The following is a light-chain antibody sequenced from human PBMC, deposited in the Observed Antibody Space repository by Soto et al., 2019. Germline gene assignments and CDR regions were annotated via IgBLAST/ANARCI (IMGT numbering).Light chain of an antibody. CDR1: SSDVGGYNY. V-gene: IGLV2-14*01. CDR3: SSYTSSSTLLV. Sequence: QSALTQPASVSGSPGQSITISCTGTSSDVGGYNYVSWYQQHPGKAPKLMIYYVSNRPSGVSNRFSGSKSGNTASLTISGLQAEDEADYYCSSYTSSSTLLVFDGGTKLTVL. CDR2: YVS. J-gene: IGLJ2*01.